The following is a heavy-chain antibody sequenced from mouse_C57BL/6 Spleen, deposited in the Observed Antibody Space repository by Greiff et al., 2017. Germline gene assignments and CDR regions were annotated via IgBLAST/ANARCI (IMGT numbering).Heavy chain of an antibody. V-gene: IGHV1-52*01. CDR3: ARRDGYGEDY. CDR1: GYTFTSYW. CDR2: IDPSDSET. J-gene: IGHJ2*01. D-gene: IGHD2-2*01. Sequence: VQLQQPGAELVRPGSSVKLSCKASGYTFTSYWMHWVKQRPIQGLEWIGNIDPSDSETHYNQKFKDKATLTVDKSSSTAYMQLSSLTSEDSAVYYFARRDGYGEDYWGQGTTLTVSS.